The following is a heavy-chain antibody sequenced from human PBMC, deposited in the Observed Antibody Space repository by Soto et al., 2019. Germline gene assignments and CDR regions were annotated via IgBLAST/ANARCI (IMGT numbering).Heavy chain of an antibody. D-gene: IGHD5-12*01. Sequence: QVQLEQSGAEVKKPGASVKVSCKASGYTFSDYALHWVRQAPGQRLEWVGWINAGNGKTKDSQKFQGRVTISSDTRATTVHMDLSSLRSEDTAVYDCARGRWVAETADYCLDSWGQGTVVTVAS. CDR1: GYTFSDYA. CDR3: ARGRWVAETADYCLDS. CDR2: INAGNGKT. V-gene: IGHV1-3*01. J-gene: IGHJ4*02.